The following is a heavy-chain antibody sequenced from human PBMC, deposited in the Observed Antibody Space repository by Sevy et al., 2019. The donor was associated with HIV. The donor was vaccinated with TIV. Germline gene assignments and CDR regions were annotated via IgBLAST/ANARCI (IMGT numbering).Heavy chain of an antibody. D-gene: IGHD2-2*01. V-gene: IGHV1-18*01. Sequence: ASVKVSCKASGYTFTSYGISWVRQAPGQGLEWMGWISAYNGNTNYAQKLQGRVTMTTDTSTSTAYRELRSLRSDDTAVYYCARALLGYCSSTSCYFDYWGQGTLVTVSS. CDR3: ARALLGYCSSTSCYFDY. CDR1: GYTFTSYG. J-gene: IGHJ4*02. CDR2: ISAYNGNT.